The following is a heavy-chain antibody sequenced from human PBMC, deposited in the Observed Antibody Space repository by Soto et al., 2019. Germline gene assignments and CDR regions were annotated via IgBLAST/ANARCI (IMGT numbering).Heavy chain of an antibody. V-gene: IGHV4-31*03. CDR3: ARDGYYGSGSQDDAFDI. Sequence: QVQLQESGPGLVKPSQTLSLTCTVSGGSISSGGYYWSWIRQHPGKGLEWIGYIYYSGSTYYNPSLKSRVTISVDTSKNQFSLKLSSVTAADTAVYYCARDGYYGSGSQDDAFDIWGQGTMVTVSS. CDR1: GGSISSGGYY. CDR2: IYYSGST. D-gene: IGHD3-10*01. J-gene: IGHJ3*02.